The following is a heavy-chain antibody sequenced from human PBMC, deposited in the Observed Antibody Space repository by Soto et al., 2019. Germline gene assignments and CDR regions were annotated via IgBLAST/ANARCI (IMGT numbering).Heavy chain of an antibody. CDR2: IYPGDSDT. Sequence: GDSLKISCNGSGYTFTAYWIGWVPQLPGKGLEWMGTIYPGDSDTRYSPSFQGHVTITVDKSTNTAYLQRHTLRASDTAMYYCARDVGNFRYCYYAWDVWGRESTVTVSS. J-gene: IGHJ6*02. CDR1: GYTFTAYW. V-gene: IGHV5-51*01. CDR3: ARDVGNFRYCYYAWDV.